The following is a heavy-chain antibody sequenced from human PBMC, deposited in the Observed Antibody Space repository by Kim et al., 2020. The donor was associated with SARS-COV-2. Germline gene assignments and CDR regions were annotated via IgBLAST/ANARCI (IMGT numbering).Heavy chain of an antibody. Sequence: GGSLRLSCAASGFTFSSYEMNWVRQAPGKGLEWVSYISSSGSTIYYADSVKGRFPISRDNAKNSLYLQMNSLRAEDTAVYYCARAGWDIVVVPAVKGFDYWGQGTLVTVSS. CDR2: ISSSGSTI. CDR3: ARAGWDIVVVPAVKGFDY. CDR1: GFTFSSYE. D-gene: IGHD2-2*01. J-gene: IGHJ4*02. V-gene: IGHV3-48*03.